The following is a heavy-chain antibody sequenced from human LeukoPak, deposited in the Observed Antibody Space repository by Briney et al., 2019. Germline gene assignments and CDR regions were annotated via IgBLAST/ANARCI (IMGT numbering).Heavy chain of an antibody. D-gene: IGHD4-17*01. Sequence: GGSLRLSCAASGFTFSTYWMHWDRQAPGKGLVWVARIKGDGSPTIYADSVKGRFTISRDNSKNTLYLQTSSLRVEDTAVYYCARASTTVPNLLDHWGRGTLVTVSS. CDR3: ARASTTVPNLLDH. CDR2: IKGDGSPT. V-gene: IGHV3-74*01. CDR1: GFTFSTYW. J-gene: IGHJ4*02.